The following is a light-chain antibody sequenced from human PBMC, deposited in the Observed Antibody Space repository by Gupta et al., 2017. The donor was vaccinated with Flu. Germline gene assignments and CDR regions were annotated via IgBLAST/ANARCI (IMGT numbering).Light chain of an antibody. CDR1: QSVSSS. CDR3: QQDENWPPWT. V-gene: IGKV3-15*01. J-gene: IGKJ1*01. Sequence: EIVMTQSPATLSVSPGERATLSCRASQSVSSSLAWYQQRPGQAPRLIIYGTSTRATGIPARFSGSGYGTELTLTISSRQAEDFAVYYCQQDENWPPWTFGQGTKVEI. CDR2: GTS.